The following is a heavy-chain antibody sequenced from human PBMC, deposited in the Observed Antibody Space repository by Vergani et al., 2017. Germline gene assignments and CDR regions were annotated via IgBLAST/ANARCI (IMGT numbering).Heavy chain of an antibody. Sequence: EVQLLESGGGLVQPGGSLRLSCAASGFTFSSYAMSWVRQAPGKGLEWVSAISGSGGSTYYADSVKGRFTISRDNSKNTLYLQMNSLRAEDTAVYYCAKDAPRTVDTAMVTWAFDIWGQGTRVTVCS. V-gene: IGHV3-23*01. CDR1: GFTFSSYA. CDR2: ISGSGGST. CDR3: AKDAPRTVDTAMVTWAFDI. D-gene: IGHD5-18*01. J-gene: IGHJ3*02.